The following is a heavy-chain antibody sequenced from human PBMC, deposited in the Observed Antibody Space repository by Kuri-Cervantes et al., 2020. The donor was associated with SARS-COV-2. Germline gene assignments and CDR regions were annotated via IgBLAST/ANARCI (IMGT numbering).Heavy chain of an antibody. CDR1: GLTFSSYA. J-gene: IGHJ6*03. CDR3: AKAGENYYYYYMDV. V-gene: IGHV3-30*04. Sequence: GGSLRLSCAASGLTFSSYAMHWVRQAPGKGLEWVAVISYDGSNKYYADSVKGRFTISRDNSKNTLYLQMNSLRAEDTAVYYCAKAGENYYYYYMDVWGKGTTITVSS. CDR2: ISYDGSNK. D-gene: IGHD3-16*01.